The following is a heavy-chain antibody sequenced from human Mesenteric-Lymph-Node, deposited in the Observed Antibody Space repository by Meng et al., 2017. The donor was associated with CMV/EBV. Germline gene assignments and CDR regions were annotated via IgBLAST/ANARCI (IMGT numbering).Heavy chain of an antibody. V-gene: IGHV3-7*01. J-gene: IGHJ4*02. Sequence: GESLKISCAASGFTFGTYWMSWVRQAPGKGLEWVANIKKDGSDQYYVDSVKGRFTISRDNAKNSLYLQMNSLRVEDTAVYYCARQDFQLWWSDSWGQGTLVTVSS. CDR1: GFTFGTYW. CDR2: IKKDGSDQ. CDR3: ARQDFQLWWSDS. D-gene: IGHD2-21*01.